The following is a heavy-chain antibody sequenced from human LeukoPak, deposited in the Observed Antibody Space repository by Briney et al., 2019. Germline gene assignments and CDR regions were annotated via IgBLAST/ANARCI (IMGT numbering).Heavy chain of an antibody. Sequence: HPGGSLRLSYAAPGFTFSSFGMHWVRQAPGKGLEWVAVISYDGSNKYYADSVKGRFTISRDDSQNTLYLQMNSLRLEDTAVYYCGRLMGGYDSYFYGMDVWGQGTTVTVSS. CDR2: ISYDGSNK. CDR1: GFTFSSFG. J-gene: IGHJ6*02. D-gene: IGHD5-12*01. CDR3: GRLMGGYDSYFYGMDV. V-gene: IGHV3-30*03.